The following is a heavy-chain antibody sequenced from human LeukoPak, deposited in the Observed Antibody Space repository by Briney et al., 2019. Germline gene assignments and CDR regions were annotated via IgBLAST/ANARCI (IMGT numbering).Heavy chain of an antibody. J-gene: IGHJ4*02. CDR1: GASISSSNYY. CDR3: AKSNGYGLIDD. CDR2: IYSSGNT. V-gene: IGHV4-39*02. Sequence: SETLSLTCAVSGASISSSNYYWVWVRQSPGKGLEWIGNIYSSGNTYYNASLKRRVTMYIDTPNNHFSLKLSSVTAAGTAMYYCAKSNGYGLIDDWGQGTLVTVSS. D-gene: IGHD5-12*01.